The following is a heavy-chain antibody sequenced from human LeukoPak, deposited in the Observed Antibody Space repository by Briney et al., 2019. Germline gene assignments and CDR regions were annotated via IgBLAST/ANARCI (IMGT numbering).Heavy chain of an antibody. J-gene: IGHJ3*02. CDR2: IRYDGSNK. CDR3: ARGLFLSGYLDAFDI. D-gene: IGHD3-22*01. Sequence: TGGSLRLSCAASGFTFSSYGMHWVRQAPGKGLEWVAFIRYDGSNKYYADSVKGRFTISRDGSKNTLYLQMNSLRVEDTAVYYCARGLFLSGYLDAFDIWGQGTVVTVSS. V-gene: IGHV3-30*02. CDR1: GFTFSSYG.